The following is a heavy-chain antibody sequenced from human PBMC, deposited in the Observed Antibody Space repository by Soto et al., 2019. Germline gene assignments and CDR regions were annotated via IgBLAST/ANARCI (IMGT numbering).Heavy chain of an antibody. J-gene: IGHJ4*02. Sequence: GGSLRLSCEASGFTFSSCWMHWVRQAPGKGLVWVSRISSDGSSTNYADSVKGRFTISRDNAKNMLYLQMKNLRAEDTAVYYCTSLYSSAWARDYWGQGTLVTVSS. CDR2: ISSDGSST. V-gene: IGHV3-74*01. CDR3: TSLYSSAWARDY. D-gene: IGHD6-19*01. CDR1: GFTFSSCW.